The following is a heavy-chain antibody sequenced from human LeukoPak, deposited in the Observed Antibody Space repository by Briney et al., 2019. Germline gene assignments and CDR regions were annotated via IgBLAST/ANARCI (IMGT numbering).Heavy chain of an antibody. D-gene: IGHD3-3*01. Sequence: PSETLSLTCTVSGGSISSYYWSWIRQPPGKGLEWIGYIYYGGSTNYNPSLKSRVTISVDTSKNQFSLKLSSVTAADTAVYYCARGGSSGLRFLEWLIGFDPWGQGTLVTVSS. CDR2: IYYGGST. J-gene: IGHJ5*02. CDR1: GGSISSYY. V-gene: IGHV4-59*01. CDR3: ARGGSSGLRFLEWLIGFDP.